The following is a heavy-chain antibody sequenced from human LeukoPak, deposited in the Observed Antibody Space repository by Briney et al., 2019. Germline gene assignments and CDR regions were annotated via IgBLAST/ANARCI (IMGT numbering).Heavy chain of an antibody. J-gene: IGHJ6*04. V-gene: IGHV3-20*04. CDR3: AELGITMIGGV. D-gene: IGHD3-10*02. CDR1: GFMFDDYD. CDR2: INWNGAST. Sequence: GGSLRLSCAASGFMFDDYDMSWVRQAPGKGLEWVSGINWNGASTGYADSVKGRFTISRDNAKNSLYLQMNSLRAEDTAVYYCAELGITMIGGVWGKGTTVTISS.